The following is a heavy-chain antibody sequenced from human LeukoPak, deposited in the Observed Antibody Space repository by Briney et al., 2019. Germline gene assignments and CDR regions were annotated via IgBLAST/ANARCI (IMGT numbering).Heavy chain of an antibody. V-gene: IGHV3-53*01. Sequence: GGSLRLSCAASEFTVSSNYMSWVRQAPGKGLEWVSVIYSGGSTYYADSVKGRFTISRDNSKNTLYLQMNSLRAEDTAVYYCARGSKDRYPDYWGQGTLVTVSS. CDR2: IYSGGST. D-gene: IGHD2-15*01. CDR3: ARGSKDRYPDY. CDR1: EFTVSSNY. J-gene: IGHJ4*02.